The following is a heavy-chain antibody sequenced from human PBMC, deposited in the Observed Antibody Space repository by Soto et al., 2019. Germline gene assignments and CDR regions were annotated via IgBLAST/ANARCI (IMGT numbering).Heavy chain of an antibody. J-gene: IGHJ6*02. CDR1: GASISSSNYY. CDR2: MYYSGRT. D-gene: IGHD3-16*01. Sequence: PSETLSLTCTVSGASISSSNYYWGWIRQPPGRGLEWIGTMYYSGRTYYNPSLKSRLTMSLDASQNQFSLKLNSLTDADTAVYFCARVPSPFDYYYAMDVWGQGTTVTVSS. V-gene: IGHV4-39*07. CDR3: ARVPSPFDYYYAMDV.